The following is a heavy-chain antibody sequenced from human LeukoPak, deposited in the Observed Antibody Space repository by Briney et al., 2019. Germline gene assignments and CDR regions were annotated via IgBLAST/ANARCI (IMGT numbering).Heavy chain of an antibody. CDR3: ARRGIWIQWNFEY. CDR2: INQGGST. Sequence: SETLSLTSAVEGGAFNDYYWSWVRQSPEKGLEWIAEINQGGSTIYNPSLKNRVTMSIDTTRKHISLQLASLTAADTAVYFCARRGIWIQWNFEYWGQGVLVTVSS. V-gene: IGHV4-34*01. CDR1: GGAFNDYY. D-gene: IGHD5-12*01. J-gene: IGHJ4*02.